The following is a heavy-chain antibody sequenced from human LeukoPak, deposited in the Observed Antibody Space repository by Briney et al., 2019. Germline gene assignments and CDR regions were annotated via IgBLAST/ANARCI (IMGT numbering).Heavy chain of an antibody. CDR2: VAFDGKNK. CDR1: GFTFSSYA. Sequence: GGSLRLSCVASGFTFSSYAMHWVRQAPGKGLDWVAVVAFDGKNKYYADSVKGRFTISRDNSGNTLSLQMNSLRVEDTALYYCARQGCSAGSCYLDYWGQGILVTVSS. J-gene: IGHJ4*02. D-gene: IGHD2-15*01. CDR3: ARQGCSAGSCYLDY. V-gene: IGHV3-30*04.